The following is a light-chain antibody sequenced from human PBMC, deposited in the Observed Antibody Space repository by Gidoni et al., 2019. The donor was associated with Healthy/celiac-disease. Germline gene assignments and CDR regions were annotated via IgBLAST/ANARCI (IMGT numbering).Light chain of an antibody. Sequence: EIVLTQSPGTLSLSPGERATLSCRASQSVSSSYLAWYQQKPGQAPMLLICGASHRATGLPDRFSGRGSGTDFTLTIRGLEPDDFAVYYCQQYGISPGLTFGGXTKVEIK. CDR3: QQYGISPGLT. V-gene: IGKV3-20*01. CDR1: QSVSSSY. CDR2: GAS. J-gene: IGKJ4*01.